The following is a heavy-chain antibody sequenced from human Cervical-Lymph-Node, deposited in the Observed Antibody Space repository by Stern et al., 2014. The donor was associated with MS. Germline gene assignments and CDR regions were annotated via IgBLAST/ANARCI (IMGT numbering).Heavy chain of an antibody. CDR2: ITNVGST. J-gene: IGHJ4*02. V-gene: IGHV3-53*01. D-gene: IGHD1-1*01. CDR1: GFTVSRDY. CDR3: ARDTSSPERSDW. Sequence: EVQLVDSGGGVIQPGGSLRLSCTASGFTVSRDYMTWVRQAPGKGLEWGSLITNVGSTFYTDSVKGRFTISRDDSKNTVYLHMTSLRAEDTAMYYCARDTSSPERSDWWGQGTLVTVSS.